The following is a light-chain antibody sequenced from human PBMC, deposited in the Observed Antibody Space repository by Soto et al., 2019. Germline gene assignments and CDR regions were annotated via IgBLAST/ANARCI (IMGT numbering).Light chain of an antibody. J-gene: IGLJ1*01. Sequence: QSVLTQPPSVSGAPGQRVTISRTGSSSNIGAGYDVYWYQQLPGTAPKLLIYGNNNRPSGVPDRFSGSKSGTSASLSITGLQSQDEADYYCQSYDSSLSGYVFGTGTQLTVL. CDR2: GNN. CDR1: SSNIGAGYD. V-gene: IGLV1-40*01. CDR3: QSYDSSLSGYV.